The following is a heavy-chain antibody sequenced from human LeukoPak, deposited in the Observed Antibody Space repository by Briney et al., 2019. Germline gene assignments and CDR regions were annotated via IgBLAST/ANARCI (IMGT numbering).Heavy chain of an antibody. CDR1: GFTFSGYS. D-gene: IGHD6-13*01. CDR2: ISSSSSYI. J-gene: IGHJ5*02. V-gene: IGHV3-21*01. Sequence: PGGSLRLSCTASGFTFSGYSMNWVRQAPGKGLEWVSSISSSSSYIYYADSVKGRFTISRDNAKNSLYLQMNSLRAEDTAVYYCARGQQPDPFDPWGQGTLVTVSS. CDR3: ARGQQPDPFDP.